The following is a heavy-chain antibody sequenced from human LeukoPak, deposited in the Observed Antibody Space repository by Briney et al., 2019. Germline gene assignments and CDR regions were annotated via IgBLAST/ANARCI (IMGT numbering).Heavy chain of an antibody. CDR1: GFTFSSYG. D-gene: IGHD1-26*01. CDR3: AKAPMNSENAFDI. Sequence: GGSLTLSCAASGFTFSSYGMHWVRQAPGKGLEWVAVIWYDGSNKYYADSVKGRFTISRDNSKNTLYLQMNSLRAEDTAVYYCAKAPMNSENAFDIWGQGAMVTVSS. V-gene: IGHV3-33*06. J-gene: IGHJ3*02. CDR2: IWYDGSNK.